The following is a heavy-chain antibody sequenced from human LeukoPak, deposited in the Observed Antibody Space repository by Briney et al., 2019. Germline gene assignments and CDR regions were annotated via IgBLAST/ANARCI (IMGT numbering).Heavy chain of an antibody. CDR3: ASWPGGWYGEDS. CDR1: GFTFSSYA. CDR2: VFGGGNT. D-gene: IGHD6-19*01. J-gene: IGHJ4*02. V-gene: IGHV3-53*01. Sequence: GGSLRLSCAASGFTFSSYAMSWVRQAPGKGLEWVSVVFGGGNTYYADSVKGRFTISRDTFKNTANLEMNSLRAEDTAVYYCASWPGGWYGEDSWGQGTLVTVSS.